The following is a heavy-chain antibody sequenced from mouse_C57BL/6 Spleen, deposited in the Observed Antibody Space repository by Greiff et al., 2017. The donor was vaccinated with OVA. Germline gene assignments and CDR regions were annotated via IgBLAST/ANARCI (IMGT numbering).Heavy chain of an antibody. CDR2: INYDGSST. CDR1: GFTFSDYY. D-gene: IGHD2-4*01. CDR3: AREGDYGDGVRAWFAY. Sequence: EVMLVESEGGLVQPGSSMKLSCTASGFTFSDYYMAWVRQVPEKGLEWVANINYDGSSTYYLDSLKSRFIISRDNAKNILYLKRSSLKSEDTATYDCAREGDYGDGVRAWFAYWGQGTLVTVSA. V-gene: IGHV5-16*01. J-gene: IGHJ3*01.